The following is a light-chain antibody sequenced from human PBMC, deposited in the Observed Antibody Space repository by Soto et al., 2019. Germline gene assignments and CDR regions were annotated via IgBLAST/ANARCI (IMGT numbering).Light chain of an antibody. J-gene: IGKJ1*01. V-gene: IGKV1-5*03. CDR3: QHDKNCPWT. CDR2: KAS. Sequence: DIPMTQSPSTLSASVGDRVTITCRASQSISSWLAWYQQKPGKAPKLLIYKASSLESGVPSRFSGSGSGTEFTLTISSPQPDDVATYYCQHDKNCPWTFGHGTKVDIK. CDR1: QSISSW.